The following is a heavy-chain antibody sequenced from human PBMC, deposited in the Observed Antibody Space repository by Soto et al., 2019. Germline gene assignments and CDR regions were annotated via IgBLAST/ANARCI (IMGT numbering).Heavy chain of an antibody. V-gene: IGHV5-51*01. Sequence: PGESLKISGKGSGYSFTSYWIGWVRQMPGKGLEWMGIIHPGDSDTRYSESFPLQVTISADRAISTAYVEWRSLKSSDTAMYYCARKGGSYRSNHFDYWGQGTQVTVSS. J-gene: IGHJ4*02. CDR1: GYSFTSYW. CDR3: ARKGGSYRSNHFDY. D-gene: IGHD1-26*01. CDR2: IHPGDSDT.